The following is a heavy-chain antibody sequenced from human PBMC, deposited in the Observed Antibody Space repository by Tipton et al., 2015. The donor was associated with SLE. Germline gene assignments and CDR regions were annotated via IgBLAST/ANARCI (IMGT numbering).Heavy chain of an antibody. J-gene: IGHJ4*02. Sequence: SLRLSCAASGFRFSSYAMSWVRQAPGKGLEWVSGISATSGGTYYADSVKGRFTISRDNAKNTLFLQMNSLRAEDSAVYYCASGYRTDSWGQGTLVTVSS. V-gene: IGHV3-23*01. CDR2: ISATSGGT. CDR1: GFRFSSYA. D-gene: IGHD3-22*01. CDR3: ASGYRTDS.